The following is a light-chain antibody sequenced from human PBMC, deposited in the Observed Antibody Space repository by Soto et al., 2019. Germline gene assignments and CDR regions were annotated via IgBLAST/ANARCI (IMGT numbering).Light chain of an antibody. Sequence: IVMTPSPDSLAVSLGERATINCKSSQSVLYNSNNKNYLAWYQQQPGQPPKLLIYWASTRESGVPDRFSGSGSGTDFTLTISSLQAEDVAVYYCQQYYSTPQTFGQGTKLEIK. CDR2: WAS. CDR3: QQYYSTPQT. J-gene: IGKJ2*01. CDR1: QSVLYNSNNKNY. V-gene: IGKV4-1*01.